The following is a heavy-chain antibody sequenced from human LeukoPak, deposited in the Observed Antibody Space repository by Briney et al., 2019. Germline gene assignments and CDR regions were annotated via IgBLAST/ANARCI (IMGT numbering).Heavy chain of an antibody. CDR1: GGSISTYF. Sequence: SETLSLTCTVSGGSISTYFWSWIRQSPGKGLECIGYIHYTGSTNYNPSLKSRVTISVETSKNQFSLKLKSVTAADTAVYYCARGGYYGSGNDFRFDPWGQGTLVTVSS. D-gene: IGHD3-10*01. CDR3: ARGGYYGSGNDFRFDP. CDR2: IHYTGST. V-gene: IGHV4-59*01. J-gene: IGHJ5*02.